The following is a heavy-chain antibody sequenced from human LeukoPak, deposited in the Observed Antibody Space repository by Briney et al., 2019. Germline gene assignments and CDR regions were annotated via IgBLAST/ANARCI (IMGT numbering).Heavy chain of an antibody. Sequence: GGSLRLSCAASGFTFNSYAMYWVRQAPGKGLEWISGIFGRGGSTHYADSVKGRFTISRDNSQEIVYLQLDSLRVEDTALYYCGKTTVGYSSGRYPGWPVDYWGQGALVTVSS. V-gene: IGHV3-23*01. CDR1: GFTFNSYA. CDR3: GKTTVGYSSGRYPGWPVDY. D-gene: IGHD2-15*01. J-gene: IGHJ4*02. CDR2: IFGRGGST.